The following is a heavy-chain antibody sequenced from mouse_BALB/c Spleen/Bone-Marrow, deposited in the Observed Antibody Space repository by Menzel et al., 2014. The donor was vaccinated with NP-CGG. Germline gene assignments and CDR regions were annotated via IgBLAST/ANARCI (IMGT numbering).Heavy chain of an antibody. CDR1: GYTFTSYI. CDR3: ARRWLPYAMDY. V-gene: IGHV1-14*01. Sequence: LVESGPELVKPGASVKMSCKASGYTFTSYIMHWVKLKPGQGLEWIGYINPYNDGTKYNEKFKGKATLTSDKSSSTAYMELSSLTSEDSAVYYCARRWLPYAMDYWGQGTSVTVSS. CDR2: INPYNDGT. D-gene: IGHD2-3*01. J-gene: IGHJ4*01.